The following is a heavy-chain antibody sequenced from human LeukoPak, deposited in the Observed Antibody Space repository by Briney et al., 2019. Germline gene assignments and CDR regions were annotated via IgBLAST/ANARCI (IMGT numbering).Heavy chain of an antibody. CDR2: IYYSGNT. J-gene: IGHJ3*02. Sequence: PSETLSLTCTVSGRSISSGGYYWSWVRQHPGKGLEWNGYIYYSGNTYYNPSLKSLVTISVDTSKNQFSLKLSSVTAADTAVYYCARTYCSGLSAFDIWGQGTMVTVSS. V-gene: IGHV4-31*01. CDR3: ARTYCSGLSAFDI. CDR1: GRSISSGGYY. D-gene: IGHD3-10*01.